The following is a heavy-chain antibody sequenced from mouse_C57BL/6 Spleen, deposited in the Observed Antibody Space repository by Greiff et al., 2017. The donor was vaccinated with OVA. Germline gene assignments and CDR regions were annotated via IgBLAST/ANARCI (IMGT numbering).Heavy chain of an antibody. CDR2: IDPSDSYT. V-gene: IGHV1-69*01. CDR3: ARSGYDGYEHYVDY. CDR1: GYTFTSYW. D-gene: IGHD2-3*01. Sequence: VQLQQPGAELVMPGASVKLSCKASGYTFTSYWMHWVKQRPGQGLEWIGEIDPSDSYTNYNQKFKGKSTLTVDKSSSTAYMQLSSLTSEDSAVYYCARSGYDGYEHYVDYWGQGTTLTVSS. J-gene: IGHJ2*01.